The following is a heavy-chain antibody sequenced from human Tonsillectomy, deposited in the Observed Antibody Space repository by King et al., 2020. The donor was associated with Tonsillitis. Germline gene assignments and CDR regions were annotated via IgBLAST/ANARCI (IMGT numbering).Heavy chain of an antibody. CDR2: INHSGST. J-gene: IGHJ3*01. CDR1: GGSFSGYY. CDR3: ARPYGGNHLGAFDL. V-gene: IGHV4-34*01. Sequence: VQLQQWGAGLLKPSETLSLTCAVYGGSFSGYYWSWIRQPPGKGLEWIGEINHSGSTNYNPSLKSRVTISVDTSKNQFSLKLSSVTAADTAVYYCARPYGGNHLGAFDLWGQGTMVTVSS. D-gene: IGHD4-23*01.